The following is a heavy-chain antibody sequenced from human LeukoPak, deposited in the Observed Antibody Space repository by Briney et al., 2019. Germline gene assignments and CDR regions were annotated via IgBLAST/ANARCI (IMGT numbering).Heavy chain of an antibody. CDR2: ISSSSIYI. Sequence: GVPLRLSCAASGFTFSSYSMNWVRQAPGKGLEWVSSISSSSIYIYYADYVKGRFPISREHAKNSLYLQMKRLREEDTAVYYCARGGTVVPYYWGQGTLVTVSS. CDR3: ARGGTVVPYY. J-gene: IGHJ4*02. V-gene: IGHV3-21*01. D-gene: IGHD4-23*01. CDR1: GFTFSSYS.